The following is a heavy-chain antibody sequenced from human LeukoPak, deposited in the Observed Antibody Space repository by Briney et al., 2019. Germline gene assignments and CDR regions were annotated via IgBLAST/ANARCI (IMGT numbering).Heavy chain of an antibody. CDR2: IYSGGST. D-gene: IGHD3-3*01. CDR3: ARVLRNWYYFDY. CDR1: GFTFSSYA. J-gene: IGHJ4*02. V-gene: IGHV3-53*01. Sequence: GGSLRLSCAASGFTFSSYAMHWVRQAPGKGLEWVSVIYSGGSTYYADSVKGRFTISRDNSKNTLYLQINSLRAEDTAVYYCARVLRNWYYFDYWGQGTLVTVSS.